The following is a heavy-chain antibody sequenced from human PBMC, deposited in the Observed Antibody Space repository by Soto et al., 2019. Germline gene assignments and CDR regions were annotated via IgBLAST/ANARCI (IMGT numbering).Heavy chain of an antibody. CDR1: GGTFSSYA. Sequence: ASVKVSCKASGGTFSSYAISWVRQAPGQGLEWMGGIIPIFGTANYAQKFQGRVTITADESTSTAYMELSSLRSEDTAVYYCANSDDILTGYHPNYYYGMDVWGQGTTVTVSS. D-gene: IGHD3-9*01. CDR3: ANSDDILTGYHPNYYYGMDV. CDR2: IIPIFGTA. V-gene: IGHV1-69*13. J-gene: IGHJ6*02.